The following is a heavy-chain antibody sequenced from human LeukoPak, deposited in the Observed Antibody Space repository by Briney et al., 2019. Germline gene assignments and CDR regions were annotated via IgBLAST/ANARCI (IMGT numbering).Heavy chain of an antibody. D-gene: IGHD3/OR15-3a*01. CDR1: GGSISSYF. J-gene: IGHJ2*01. CDR3: ARDPWGLPRTGSPNFDL. CDR2: IYTNGNT. Sequence: SETLSVTCTVSGGSISSYFWAWIRQPAGKGVEWIGRIYTNGNTDYNPSLKSRVTVSVDTSKSQFSLRLSSVTAADTAVYYCARDPWGLPRTGSPNFDLWGRGTLVTVSS. V-gene: IGHV4-4*07.